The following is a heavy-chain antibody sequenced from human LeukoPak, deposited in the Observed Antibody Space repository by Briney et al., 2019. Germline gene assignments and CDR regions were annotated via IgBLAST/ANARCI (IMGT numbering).Heavy chain of an antibody. V-gene: IGHV3-30*03. D-gene: IGHD3-22*01. CDR3: ATPLDYYDSSGYHQGGD. CDR2: ISNDGSNE. J-gene: IGHJ4*02. Sequence: GGSLRLSCAASGFTFSSYWMHWVRQAPGKGLEWVAVISNDGSNEHYADSVKGRFAISRDNSKNTLYLQMNSLRAEDTAVYYCATPLDYYDSSGYHQGGDWGQGTLVTVSS. CDR1: GFTFSSYW.